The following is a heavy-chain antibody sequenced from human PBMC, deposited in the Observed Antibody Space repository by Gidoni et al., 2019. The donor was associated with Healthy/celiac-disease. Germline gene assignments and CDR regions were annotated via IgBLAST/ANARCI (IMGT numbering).Heavy chain of an antibody. CDR1: GGSISSGRYY. CDR3: AREWPPPKKLRFLEWSKSKGDVGYFDY. D-gene: IGHD3-3*01. Sequence: QVQLQESGPGLVTPSQTLSLTCTVSGGSISSGRYYWCWIRQPAGKGLEWIGRIYTSGSTNSNPSLKSRVTMSVDTSKNQFSLKLSSVTAADTAVYYCAREWPPPKKLRFLEWSKSKGDVGYFDYWGQGTLVTVSS. V-gene: IGHV4-61*02. CDR2: IYTSGST. J-gene: IGHJ4*02.